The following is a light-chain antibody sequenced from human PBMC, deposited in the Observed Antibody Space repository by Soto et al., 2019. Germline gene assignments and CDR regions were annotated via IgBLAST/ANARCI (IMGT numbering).Light chain of an antibody. V-gene: IGKV1-5*01. J-gene: IGKJ1*01. CDR1: QSISNW. Sequence: DIHMTQSPSTLPASVGDRVTIACRASQSISNWLAWYQQKPGKAPKLLIYDASTLESGVPSRFSGSGSGTEFTLTISSLQPDDFATYYCQQYNSYSPWTFGQGTKVDIK. CDR2: DAS. CDR3: QQYNSYSPWT.